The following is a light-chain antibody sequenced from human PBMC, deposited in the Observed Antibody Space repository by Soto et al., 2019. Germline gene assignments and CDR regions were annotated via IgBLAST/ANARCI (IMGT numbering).Light chain of an antibody. CDR1: TSDVGGYKY. CDR2: EVN. Sequence: QSVLTQPPSASVSPGQSVTISCTGTTSDVGGYKYVSWHQQHPGKGPKLIIYEVNKRPSGVPDRFSGSKSGNTASLTVSGLQAEDEADYYCSSYAGSNTFVFGTGTKVTVL. CDR3: SSYAGSNTFV. V-gene: IGLV2-8*01. J-gene: IGLJ1*01.